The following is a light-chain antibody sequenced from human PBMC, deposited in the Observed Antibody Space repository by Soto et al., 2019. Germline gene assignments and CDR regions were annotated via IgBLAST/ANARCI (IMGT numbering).Light chain of an antibody. CDR3: QQYNNWPET. CDR2: GAS. V-gene: IGKV3-15*01. J-gene: IGKJ1*01. CDR1: QSISSN. Sequence: ILMTHSPATLSVSPWERATLSCRASQSISSNLAWYQQKPGIAPRLLIYGASTRATGIPARFSGSGSGTEFTLTISSLQSEDFAVYYCQQYNNWPETFGHGTKVDIK.